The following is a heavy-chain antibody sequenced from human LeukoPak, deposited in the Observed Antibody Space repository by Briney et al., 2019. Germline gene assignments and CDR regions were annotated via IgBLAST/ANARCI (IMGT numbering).Heavy chain of an antibody. Sequence: GGSLRLACAASGFTFSSYWMSWVRQAPGRGLEWVANIKQDGSEKYYVDSVKGRFTISRDNAKNSLYLQMNSLRAEDTAVYYCASLSYSGESAFDVWGQGTTVTVSS. CDR2: IKQDGSEK. CDR3: ASLSYSGESAFDV. D-gene: IGHD1-26*01. V-gene: IGHV3-7*01. CDR1: GFTFSSYW. J-gene: IGHJ3*01.